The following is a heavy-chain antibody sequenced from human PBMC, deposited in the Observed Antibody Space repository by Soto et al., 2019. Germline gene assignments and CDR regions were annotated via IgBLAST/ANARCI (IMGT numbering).Heavy chain of an antibody. D-gene: IGHD6-19*01. Sequence: QVQLQESGPGLVKTSETLSVTCTVSGGSVSNGNYYWSWIRQPPGKGLEWIGYIHTTGSTNYNPSLTSRVTLSADRSRHQFSLKVNSVTAADTAVYYCARGWDAGYWGQGTLVTVSS. J-gene: IGHJ4*02. V-gene: IGHV4-61*01. CDR1: GGSVSNGNYY. CDR3: ARGWDAGY. CDR2: IHTTGST.